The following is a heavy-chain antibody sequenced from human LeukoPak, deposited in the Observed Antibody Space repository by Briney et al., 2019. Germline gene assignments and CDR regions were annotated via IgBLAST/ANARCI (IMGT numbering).Heavy chain of an antibody. CDR3: ARELSVVAAAAPIGYYYGMDV. V-gene: IGHV3-33*01. CDR1: GFTSSSYG. J-gene: IGHJ6*04. Sequence: QPGRSLRLSCAASGFTSSSYGMHWVRQAPGKGLEWVAVIWYDGSNKYYADSVKGRFTISRDNSKNTLYLQMNSLRAEDTAVYYCARELSVVAAAAPIGYYYGMDVWGKGTTVTVSS. CDR2: IWYDGSNK. D-gene: IGHD6-13*01.